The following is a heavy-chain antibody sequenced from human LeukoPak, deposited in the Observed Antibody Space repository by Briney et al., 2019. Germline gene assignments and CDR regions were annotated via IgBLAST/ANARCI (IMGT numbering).Heavy chain of an antibody. CDR1: GFSISNDW. Sequence: GSLRLSCAASGFSISNDWMSWVRQAPGKGLGWVARVKSKGAGETTDYATPVKGRFTISRDDSKNTLYPQMNSLKTEDTAVYYCTLIQGWGSGSYYRDFWGQGTLVTVSS. D-gene: IGHD3-10*01. J-gene: IGHJ4*02. CDR3: TLIQGWGSGSYYRDF. CDR2: VKSKGAGETT. V-gene: IGHV3-15*01.